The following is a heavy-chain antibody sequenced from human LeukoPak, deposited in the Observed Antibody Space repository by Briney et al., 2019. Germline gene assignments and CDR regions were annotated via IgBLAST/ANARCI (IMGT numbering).Heavy chain of an antibody. D-gene: IGHD2-2*02. CDR2: ISYDGSNK. J-gene: IGHJ4*02. CDR3: ARSRAYQLLYFRY. Sequence: GGSLRLSCAASGFTFSSYAMHWVRQAPGKGLEWVAVISYDGSNKYYADSVKGRFTISRDNSKNTLYLQMNSLRAEDTAVYYCARSRAYQLLYFRYWGQGPLVTVSS. V-gene: IGHV3-30-3*01. CDR1: GFTFSSYA.